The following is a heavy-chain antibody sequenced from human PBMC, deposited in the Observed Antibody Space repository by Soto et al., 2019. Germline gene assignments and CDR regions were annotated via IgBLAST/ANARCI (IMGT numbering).Heavy chain of an antibody. D-gene: IGHD2-2*01. CDR2: VSKSDYT. CDR1: GFNFNNYG. V-gene: IGHV3-21*01. J-gene: IGHJ4*02. CDR3: AREDSIIIPAVSDF. Sequence: GGSLRLSCAVSGFNFNNYGSNWVRQAPGKGLEWVSSVSKSDYTYYSDSVKGRFTISRDNAKNSVSLQMNTLRAEDTAVYYCAREDSIIIPAVSDFWGQGTLVTVYS.